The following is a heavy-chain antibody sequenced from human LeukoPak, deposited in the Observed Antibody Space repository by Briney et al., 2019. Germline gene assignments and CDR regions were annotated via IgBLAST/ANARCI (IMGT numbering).Heavy chain of an antibody. D-gene: IGHD1-14*01. CDR2: ISYDGSNK. CDR1: GFTFSSYA. J-gene: IGHJ6*02. CDR3: ARDLRFPELDYYYYYGMDV. V-gene: IGHV3-30-3*01. Sequence: GRSLRLSCAASGFTFSSYAMHWVRQAPGKGLEWVAVISYDGSNKYYADSVKGRFTISRDNSKNTLYLQMNSLRAEDTAVYYCARDLRFPELDYYYYYGMDVWGQGTTVTVSS.